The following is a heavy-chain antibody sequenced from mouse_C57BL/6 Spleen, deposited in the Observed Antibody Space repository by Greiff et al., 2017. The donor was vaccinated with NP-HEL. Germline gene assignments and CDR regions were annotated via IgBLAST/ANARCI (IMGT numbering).Heavy chain of an antibody. CDR3: AKENYSNYGAWFAY. CDR2: IWRGGST. V-gene: IGHV2-5*01. J-gene: IGHJ3*01. Sequence: VQLQQSGPGLVQPSQSLSITCTVSGFSLTSYGVHWVRQSPGKGLEWLGVIWRGGSTDYNAAFMSRLSITKDNSKSQVFFKMNSLQADDTAIYYCAKENYSNYGAWFAYWGQGTLVTVSA. CDR1: GFSLTSYG. D-gene: IGHD2-5*01.